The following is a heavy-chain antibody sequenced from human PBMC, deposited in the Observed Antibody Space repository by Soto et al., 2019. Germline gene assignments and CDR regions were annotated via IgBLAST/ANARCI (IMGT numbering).Heavy chain of an antibody. V-gene: IGHV1-18*01. CDR2: INAYNGNT. CDR1: GYTFTSYG. D-gene: IGHD1-20*01. J-gene: IGHJ4*02. Sequence: QVQLVQSGAEVKKPGASVKVSCQASGYTFTSYGISWVRQAPGQGLEWMGWINAYNGNTKNAQKLQGRVTMTTDTSTSTAYMERRSLRSDDTAVYYCARDAAIGMNDYWGQGTLVTVSS. CDR3: ARDAAIGMNDY.